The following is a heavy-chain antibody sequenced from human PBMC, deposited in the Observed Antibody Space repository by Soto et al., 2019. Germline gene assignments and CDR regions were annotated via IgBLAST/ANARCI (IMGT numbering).Heavy chain of an antibody. V-gene: IGHV3-30-3*01. CDR1: GFTFSSYA. J-gene: IGHJ4*02. CDR2: ISYDGSNK. CDR3: ARVDIAVAGGAYYFDY. Sequence: QVQMVESGGGVVQPGRSLRLSCAASGFTFSSYAMHWVRQAPGKGLEWVAVISYDGSNKDYADSVKGRFTISRDNSKNTLYLQMNSLRAEDTAVYYCARVDIAVAGGAYYFDYWGQGTLVTVSS. D-gene: IGHD6-19*01.